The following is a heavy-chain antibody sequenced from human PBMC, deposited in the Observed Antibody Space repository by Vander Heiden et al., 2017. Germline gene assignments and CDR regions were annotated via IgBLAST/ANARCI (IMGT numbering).Heavy chain of an antibody. Sequence: QVQLQESGPGLVKPSETLSLTCPVSGGSISSYYWSWIRQPPGKGLEWIGYIYYMGSTNYNASLKSRVTISVDTSKNQFSLKLTSVTAADTAVYYCARSRLTMIRGVVTPGGFDYWGQGTLVTVSS. CDR3: ARSRLTMIRGVVTPGGFDY. CDR2: IYYMGST. V-gene: IGHV4-59*01. D-gene: IGHD3-10*01. CDR1: GGSISSYY. J-gene: IGHJ4*02.